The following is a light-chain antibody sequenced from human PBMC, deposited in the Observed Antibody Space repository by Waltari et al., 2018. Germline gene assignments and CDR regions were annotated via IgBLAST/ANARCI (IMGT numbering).Light chain of an antibody. CDR1: ESIDTY. J-gene: IGKJ3*01. Sequence: DIRMTQSPSSLSASVGDRVTITCRASESIDTYLNWYQHKPGKAPEPLIYAASTLHGGVTSRFSGSGSGTDFTLTISSLQPEDFAAYSCQQSYTTPLTFGPGTKVDSK. CDR2: AAS. CDR3: QQSYTTPLT. V-gene: IGKV1-39*01.